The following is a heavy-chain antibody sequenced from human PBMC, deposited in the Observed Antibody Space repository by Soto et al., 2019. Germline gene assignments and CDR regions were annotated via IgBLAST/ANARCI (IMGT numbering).Heavy chain of an antibody. V-gene: IGHV1-69*02. D-gene: IGHD1-26*01. CDR2: IIPIFTQT. J-gene: IGHJ6*02. CDR1: GYTFTIYT. CDR3: ARRGVGAAGGMAV. Sequence: QVQLVQSGAEVKKPGSSVKVSCKSSGYTFTIYTVTWVRQAPGQGLEWMGKIIPIFTQTNYAQKFQDRVTITADKATSTVYMELSGLRYEDTAGYSCARRGVGAAGGMAVWGQGTTVPVSS.